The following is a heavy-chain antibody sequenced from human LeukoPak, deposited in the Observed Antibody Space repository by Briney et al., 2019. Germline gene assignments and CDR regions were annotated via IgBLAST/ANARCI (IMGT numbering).Heavy chain of an antibody. V-gene: IGHV4-59*01. CDR1: GASISSYY. D-gene: IGHD2-21*01. Sequence: PSETLSLTCTVSGASISSYYWSWIRQPPGKGLEWIASRHYRGTTNYNPSLESRVTISVDTSRKQFSLKLSSVTAADTAVYYCARVVKGSHDYWGQGTLVTVSS. J-gene: IGHJ4*02. CDR3: ARVVKGSHDY. CDR2: RHYRGTT.